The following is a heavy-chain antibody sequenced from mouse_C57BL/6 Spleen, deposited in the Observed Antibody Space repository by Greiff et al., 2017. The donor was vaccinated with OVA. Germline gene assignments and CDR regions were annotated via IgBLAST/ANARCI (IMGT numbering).Heavy chain of an antibody. CDR3: AKSGHGSSYEDAMDY. CDR2: IYPGSGNT. CDR1: GYSFTSYY. Sequence: QVQLQQSGPELVKPGASVKISCKASGYSFTSYYIHWVKQRPGQGLEWIGWIYPGSGNTKYNEKFKGKATLTADTSSSTAYMQLSSLTSEDSAVYYCAKSGHGSSYEDAMDYWGQGTSVTVSS. V-gene: IGHV1-66*01. J-gene: IGHJ4*01. D-gene: IGHD1-1*01.